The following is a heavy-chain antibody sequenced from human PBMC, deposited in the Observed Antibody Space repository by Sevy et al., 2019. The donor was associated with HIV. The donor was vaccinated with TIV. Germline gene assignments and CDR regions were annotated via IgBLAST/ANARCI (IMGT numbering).Heavy chain of an antibody. J-gene: IGHJ6*02. CDR3: AREGTRDYYGMDV. Sequence: GGSLRLSCAASGFTFSSYWMHWVRQAPGKGLVWVSRINSDGSSTSYADSVKGRFTISRDNAKNTLYLQMNSLRAEDTAVYYCAREGTRDYYGMDVWGQGTTVTVPS. V-gene: IGHV3-74*01. D-gene: IGHD1-1*01. CDR1: GFTFSSYW. CDR2: INSDGSST.